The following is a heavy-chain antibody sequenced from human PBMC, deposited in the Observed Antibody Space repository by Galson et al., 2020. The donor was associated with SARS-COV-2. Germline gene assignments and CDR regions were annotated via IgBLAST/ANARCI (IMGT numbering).Heavy chain of an antibody. CDR2: INPNSGGT. CDR3: ARAKLSGQGIAAAGT. J-gene: IGHJ5*02. V-gene: IGHV1-2*02. Sequence: ASVKVSCKASGYTFTGYYMHWVRQAPGQGLEWMGWINPNSGGTNYAQKFQGRVTMTRDTSISTAYMELSRLRSDDTAVYYCARAKLSGQGIAAAGTWGQGTLVTVSS. CDR1: GYTFTGYY. D-gene: IGHD6-13*01.